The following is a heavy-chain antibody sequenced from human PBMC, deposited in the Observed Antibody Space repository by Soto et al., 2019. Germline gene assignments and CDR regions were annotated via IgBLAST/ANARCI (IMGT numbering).Heavy chain of an antibody. CDR3: ARGMIRGLGTDV. CDR1: GFTFSSHA. Sequence: GGSLRLSCAASGFTFSSHAMHWVRQAPGKGLEWVALISYDGSKKYYADSVKGRFTISRDNSKNTLYLQMNSLRAEDTAVYNCARGMIRGLGTDVWGQGTTVTVSS. J-gene: IGHJ6*02. V-gene: IGHV3-30*04. D-gene: IGHD3-16*01. CDR2: ISYDGSKK.